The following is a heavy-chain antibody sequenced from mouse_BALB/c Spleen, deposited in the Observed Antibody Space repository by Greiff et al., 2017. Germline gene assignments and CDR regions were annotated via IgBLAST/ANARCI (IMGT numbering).Heavy chain of an antibody. Sequence: EVKLVESGGGLVKPGGSLKLSCAASGFTFSSYAMSWVRQTPEKRLEWVATISSGGSYTYYPDSVKGRFTISRDNAKNTLYLQMSSLRSEDTAMYYCARQDYYGSSLSYWYFDVWGAGTTVTVSS. CDR2: ISSGGSYT. J-gene: IGHJ1*01. D-gene: IGHD1-1*01. CDR3: ARQDYYGSSLSYWYFDV. CDR1: GFTFSSYA. V-gene: IGHV5-9-3*01.